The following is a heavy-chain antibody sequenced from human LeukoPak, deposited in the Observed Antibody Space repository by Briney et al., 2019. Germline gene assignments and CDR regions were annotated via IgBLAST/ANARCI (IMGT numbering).Heavy chain of an antibody. CDR3: ARDVEKRSGSSYGMDV. J-gene: IGHJ6*02. D-gene: IGHD3-10*01. V-gene: IGHV3-30-3*01. CDR2: ISYDGNIK. Sequence: GGSLRLSSAAFGFTFNNYAMHWVRQAPGKGLEWVAVISYDGNIKYYADSVKGRFTISRDSSKNTLYLQMNSLRAEDTAVYYCARDVEKRSGSSYGMDVWGQGTTVTVSS. CDR1: GFTFNNYA.